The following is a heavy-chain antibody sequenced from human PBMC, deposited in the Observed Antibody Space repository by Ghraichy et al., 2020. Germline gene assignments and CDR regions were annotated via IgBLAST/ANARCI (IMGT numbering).Heavy chain of an antibody. J-gene: IGHJ4*02. CDR1: GGSFSGYY. Sequence: SETLSLTCAVYGGSFSGYYWSWIRQPPGKGLEWIGEINHSGSTNYNPSLKSRVTISVDTSKNQFSLKLSSVTAADTAVYYCASGFLPLSPVGASLDYWGQGTLVTVSS. CDR2: INHSGST. D-gene: IGHD1-26*01. CDR3: ASGFLPLSPVGASLDY. V-gene: IGHV4-34*01.